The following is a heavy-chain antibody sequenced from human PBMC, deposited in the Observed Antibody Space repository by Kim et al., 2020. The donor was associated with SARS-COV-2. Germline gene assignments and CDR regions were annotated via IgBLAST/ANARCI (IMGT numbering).Heavy chain of an antibody. V-gene: IGHV3-9*01. CDR3: AKDRGGYDFYTTYYYYGMDV. J-gene: IGHJ6*02. Sequence: GGSLRLSCAASGFTFDDYAMHWVRQAPGKGLEWVSGISWNSGSIGYADSVKGRFTISRDNAKNSLYLQMNSLRAEDTALYYCAKDRGGYDFYTTYYYYGMDVWGQGTTVTVSS. CDR2: ISWNSGSI. CDR1: GFTFDDYA. D-gene: IGHD3-3*01.